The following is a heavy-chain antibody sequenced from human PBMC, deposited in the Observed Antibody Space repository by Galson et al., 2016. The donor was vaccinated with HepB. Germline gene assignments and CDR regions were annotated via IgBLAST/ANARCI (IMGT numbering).Heavy chain of an antibody. CDR1: GYSFTLYD. CDR2: MNPRSGNT. J-gene: IGHJ4*02. D-gene: IGHD3-22*01. V-gene: IGHV1-8*01. Sequence: SVKVSCKASGYSFTLYDINWVRQASGQGLEWMGWMNPRSGNTGYVQKFQGRVTMTTNTSINTAYMEQSSLTSENTATYYCVREPMRGKHSDSRGYYSPFGYWGQGIQVTVSS. CDR3: VREPMRGKHSDSRGYYSPFGY.